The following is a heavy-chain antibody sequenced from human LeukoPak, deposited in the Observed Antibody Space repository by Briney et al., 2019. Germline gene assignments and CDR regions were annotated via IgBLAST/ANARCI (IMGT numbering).Heavy chain of an antibody. V-gene: IGHV3-7*01. Sequence: GRSLRLSCAASGFTFSNYWMTWVRQAPGKGLEWVAHVKPDGSEKSYVDSVKGRFTISRDNAQNSLYLQMNSLRAEDTAVYYCARDRGYYVFDYWGQGTLVTVSS. CDR1: GFTFSNYW. CDR3: ARDRGYYVFDY. D-gene: IGHD3-22*01. CDR2: VKPDGSEK. J-gene: IGHJ4*02.